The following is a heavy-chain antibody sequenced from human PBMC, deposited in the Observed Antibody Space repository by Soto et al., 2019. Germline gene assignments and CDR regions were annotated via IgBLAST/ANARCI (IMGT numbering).Heavy chain of an antibody. Sequence: QLQLVQSGAEVKKPGASVKVSCKASGYMFTSYGITWVRQAPGQGRAWMGWISAYNGKTQYAQQLQGRLTLTTDTPTSTAYMELRSLRSDDTAVYYCARDPSYSGDYRGWFGPWGQGTLVTVSS. CDR3: ARDPSYSGDYRGWFGP. CDR1: GYMFTSYG. V-gene: IGHV1-18*01. CDR2: ISAYNGKT. J-gene: IGHJ5*02. D-gene: IGHD1-26*01.